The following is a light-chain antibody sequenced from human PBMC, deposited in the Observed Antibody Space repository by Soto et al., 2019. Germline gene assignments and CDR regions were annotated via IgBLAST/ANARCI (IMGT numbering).Light chain of an antibody. CDR3: CSDAGRSTYV. Sequence: QSVLTQPASVSGTPGQSITISCTVGSYNFVPWYQQHPGKAPKVLIHEVSKRPSGVSDRFSGSKSGNAASLTISGLQAEDEADYYCCSDAGRSTYVFGTGTNVTVL. J-gene: IGLJ1*01. V-gene: IGLV2-23*02. CDR1: GSYNF. CDR2: EVS.